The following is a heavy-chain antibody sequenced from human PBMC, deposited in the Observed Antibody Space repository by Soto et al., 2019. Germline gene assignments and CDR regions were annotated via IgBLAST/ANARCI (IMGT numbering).Heavy chain of an antibody. D-gene: IGHD3-3*01. CDR3: ARDTRDDFWSGGGMDV. CDR1: GGSISSYY. J-gene: IGHJ6*02. CDR2: IYYSGST. Sequence: SETLSLTCTVSGGSISSYYWSWIRQPPGKGLEWIGYIYYSGSTNYNPSLKSRVTISVDTSKNQFSLKLSSVTAADTAVYYCARDTRDDFWSGGGMDVWGQGTTVTVSS. V-gene: IGHV4-59*01.